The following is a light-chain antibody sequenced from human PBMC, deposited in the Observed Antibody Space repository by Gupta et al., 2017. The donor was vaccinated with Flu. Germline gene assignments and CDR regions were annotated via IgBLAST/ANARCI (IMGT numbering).Light chain of an antibody. Sequence: QSALTQPPSASGSPGQSVTIPCTGTSSDVGDNNHVAWYQQYPAKAPKLMMFETNKRPSGVPDRFSGSKSGNTASLTVSGLQAEDEADYYCSSYAGSYIYVYGTGTKVTVL. CDR1: SSDVGDNNH. J-gene: IGLJ1*01. CDR2: ETN. V-gene: IGLV2-8*01. CDR3: SSYAGSYIYV.